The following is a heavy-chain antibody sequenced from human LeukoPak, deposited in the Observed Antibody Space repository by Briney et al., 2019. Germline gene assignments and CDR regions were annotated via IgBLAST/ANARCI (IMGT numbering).Heavy chain of an antibody. CDR3: AKRIAVAGPYSDY. J-gene: IGHJ4*02. CDR2: ISTSGGST. V-gene: IGHV3-23*01. CDR1: GFTFSSYA. D-gene: IGHD6-19*01. Sequence: GGSLRLSCAASGFTFSSYAMSWVRQGPGKGLEWVSAISTSGGSTYYADSVKGRFTISRDNSKNTLYLQMNSLRAEDTAVYYCAKRIAVAGPYSDYWGQGTLVTVSS.